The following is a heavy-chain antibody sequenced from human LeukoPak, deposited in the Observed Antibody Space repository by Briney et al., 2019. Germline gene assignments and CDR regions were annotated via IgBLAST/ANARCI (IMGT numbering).Heavy chain of an antibody. CDR2: IYYSGST. V-gene: IGHV4-59*01. Sequence: SETLSLTCTVSGGSISSYYWSWIRQPPGKGLEWIGYIYYSGSTNCNPSLKSRVTISVDTSKNQFSLKLSSVTAADTAVYYCARDTEHQRSDAFDIWGQGTMVTVSS. CDR1: GGSISSYY. J-gene: IGHJ3*02. CDR3: ARDTEHQRSDAFDI. D-gene: IGHD4-17*01.